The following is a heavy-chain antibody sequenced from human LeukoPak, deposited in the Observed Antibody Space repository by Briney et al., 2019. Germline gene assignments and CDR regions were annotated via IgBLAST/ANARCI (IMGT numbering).Heavy chain of an antibody. V-gene: IGHV1-69*13. Sequence: ASVTVSCTAPGYTFTSYGISWVRQAPGQGLEWMGGIIPIFGTANYAQKFQGRVTITADESTSTAYMELSSLRSEDTAVYYCARRLRLIDNWFDPWGQGTLVTVSS. CDR3: ARRLRLIDNWFDP. CDR2: IIPIFGTA. CDR1: GYTFTSYG. D-gene: IGHD5-12*01. J-gene: IGHJ5*02.